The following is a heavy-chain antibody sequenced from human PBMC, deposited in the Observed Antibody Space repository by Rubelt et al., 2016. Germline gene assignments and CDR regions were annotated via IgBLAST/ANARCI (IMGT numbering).Heavy chain of an antibody. V-gene: IGHV4-34*01. D-gene: IGHD3-10*01. Sequence: QVQLQQWGAGLLKPSETLSLTCAVYGGSFSGYYWSWIRQPPGKGLEWIGEINHRGSANYNPSLKGGVTTLVDTFKNQFSLKLRSVTAADTAVYYCAGLRGRGRYYYGSGSLDYWGQGTLVTVSS. CDR3: AGLRGRGRYYYGSGSLDY. CDR2: INHRGSA. J-gene: IGHJ4*02. CDR1: GGSFSGYY.